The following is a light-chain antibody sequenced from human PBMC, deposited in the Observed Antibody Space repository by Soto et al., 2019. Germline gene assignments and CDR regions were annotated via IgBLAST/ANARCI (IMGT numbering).Light chain of an antibody. CDR3: QSYDSSLSGYV. CDR2: GNS. J-gene: IGLJ1*01. Sequence: QSVLTQPPSVSAAPGQKVTISCSGSSSNMGSYYVHWYQQLPGTAPKLLIYGNSNRPSGVPDRFSGSKSGTSASLAITGLQAEDEADYYCQSYDSSLSGYVFGTGTRSPS. CDR1: SSNMGSYY. V-gene: IGLV1-40*01.